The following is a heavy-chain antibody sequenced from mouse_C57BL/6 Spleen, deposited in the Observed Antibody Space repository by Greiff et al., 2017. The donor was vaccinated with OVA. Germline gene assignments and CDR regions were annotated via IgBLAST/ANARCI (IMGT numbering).Heavy chain of an antibody. V-gene: IGHV5-17*01. CDR3: ARGFLSYDSSYFDY. D-gene: IGHD1-1*01. Sequence: EVKLVESGGGLVKPGGSLKLSCAASGFTFTDYGMHWVRQAPEKGLEWVAYISRGSSTIYYADTVKGRSPFSRDNGKNTLFLQMTRLRSEETDMYYCARGFLSYDSSYFDYWGQGTTLTVSS. CDR2: ISRGSSTI. CDR1: GFTFTDYG. J-gene: IGHJ2*01.